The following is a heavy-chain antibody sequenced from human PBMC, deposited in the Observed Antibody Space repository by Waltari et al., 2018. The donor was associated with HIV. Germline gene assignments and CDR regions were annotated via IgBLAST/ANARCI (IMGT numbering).Heavy chain of an antibody. CDR3: ARDLNIAARPLGY. V-gene: IGHV1-2*02. Sequence: GAEVKKPGASVKVSCKASGYTFTGYYMHWVRQAPGQGLEWMGWINPNSGGTNYAQKFQGRVTMTRDTSISTAYMELSRLRSDDTAVYYCARDLNIAARPLGYWGQGTLVTVSS. CDR1: GYTFTGYY. D-gene: IGHD6-6*01. J-gene: IGHJ4*02. CDR2: INPNSGGT.